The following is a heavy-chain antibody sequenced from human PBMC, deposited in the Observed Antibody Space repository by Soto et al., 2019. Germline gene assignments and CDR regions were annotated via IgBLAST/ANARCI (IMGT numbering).Heavy chain of an antibody. D-gene: IGHD3-10*01. V-gene: IGHV4-59*08. J-gene: IGHJ3*02. CDR3: ARQYYYGSGSYFRDDAFDI. CDR1: GGSISSYY. Sequence: SETLSLTCTVSGGSISSYYWSWIRQPPGKGLEWIGYIYYSGSTNYNPSLKSRVTISVDTSKNQFSLKLSSVTAADTAVYYCARQYYYGSGSYFRDDAFDIWGQGTMVTVSS. CDR2: IYYSGST.